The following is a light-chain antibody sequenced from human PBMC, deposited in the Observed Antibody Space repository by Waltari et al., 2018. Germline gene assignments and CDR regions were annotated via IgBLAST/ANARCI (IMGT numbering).Light chain of an antibody. CDR3: QQSYATPRT. CDR1: KSIGTY. Sequence: IQMTQSPSFLSASVGDRITITCRASKSIGTYLNWYQHKPGRAPDLLIYAASTLQGGVPSRFSGSGSETHFTLAISSLQREDFATYYCQQSYATPRTFGEGTKVEI. CDR2: AAS. J-gene: IGKJ1*01. V-gene: IGKV1-39*01.